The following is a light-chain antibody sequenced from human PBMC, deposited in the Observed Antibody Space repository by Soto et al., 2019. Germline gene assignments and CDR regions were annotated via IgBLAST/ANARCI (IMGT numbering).Light chain of an antibody. Sequence: AIQVTQSPSSLSASVGDTVTITCRASQGISSAFAWYQQKPGKVPRLLIYDVFNLQSGVPSRFSGSGSGTDLTLTIIRLQPEDFVTYYCQQLETYPLTFGQGTRLQVK. J-gene: IGKJ5*01. CDR1: QGISSA. CDR2: DVF. V-gene: IGKV1-13*02. CDR3: QQLETYPLT.